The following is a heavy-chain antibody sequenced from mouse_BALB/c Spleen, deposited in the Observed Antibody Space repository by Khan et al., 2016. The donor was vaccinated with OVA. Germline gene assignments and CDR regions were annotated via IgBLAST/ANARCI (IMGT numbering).Heavy chain of an antibody. Sequence: VQLQQSGAELMMPGASVTISCKATGYTFSMYWIEWVKQRPGHGLEWIGDILSGSGATNNNEKFKGKATFTADTSSNTAYMQLSSLTSEDSAVYYCARGGYNPAMDYWGQGSSVTVSS. CDR1: GYTFSMYW. CDR2: ILSGSGAT. V-gene: IGHV1-9*01. CDR3: ARGGYNPAMDY. D-gene: IGHD1-3*01. J-gene: IGHJ4*01.